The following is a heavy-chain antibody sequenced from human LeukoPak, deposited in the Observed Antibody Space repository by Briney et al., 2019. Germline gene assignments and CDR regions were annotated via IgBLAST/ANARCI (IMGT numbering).Heavy chain of an antibody. J-gene: IGHJ4*02. CDR2: ISVSSGST. CDR3: AKNSYDSSGYYSPDY. Sequence: GGSLRHSCAASGLTLSSYVMRWVGQAPGKGLEWVSGISVSSGSTYYADSVKGRFTISGDNSKNTLFLQMNSLRAEDTAVYYCAKNSYDSSGYYSPDYWGQGTLVTVSS. D-gene: IGHD3-22*01. CDR1: GLTLSSYV. V-gene: IGHV3-23*01.